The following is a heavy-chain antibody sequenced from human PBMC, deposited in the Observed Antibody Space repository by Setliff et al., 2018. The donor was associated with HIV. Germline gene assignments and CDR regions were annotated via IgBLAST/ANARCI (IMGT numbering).Heavy chain of an antibody. D-gene: IGHD1-1*01. V-gene: IGHV4-61*02. Sequence: PSETLSLTCTVSGGSISSGSYYWSWIRQPAGKGLEWIGRIYTSGSTNYNPSLKSRVTISLDTSKNQFSLKLSSVTAADTAVYYCARHFYGYNGKGFDYWGPGTLVTVSS. J-gene: IGHJ4*02. CDR1: GGSISSGSYY. CDR3: ARHFYGYNGKGFDY. CDR2: IYTSGST.